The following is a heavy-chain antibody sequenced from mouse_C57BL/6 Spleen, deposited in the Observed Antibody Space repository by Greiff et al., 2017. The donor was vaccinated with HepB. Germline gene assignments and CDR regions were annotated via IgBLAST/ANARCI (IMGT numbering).Heavy chain of an antibody. D-gene: IGHD3-2*02. CDR3: ARGGETAQASYYFDY. Sequence: EVKVVESGGDLVKPGGSLKLSCAASGFTFSSYGMSWVRQTPDKRLEWVATISSGGSYTYYPDSVKGRFTISRDNAKNTLYLQMSSLKSEDTAMYYCARGGETAQASYYFDYWGQGTTLTVSS. J-gene: IGHJ2*01. CDR1: GFTFSSYG. V-gene: IGHV5-6*02. CDR2: ISSGGSYT.